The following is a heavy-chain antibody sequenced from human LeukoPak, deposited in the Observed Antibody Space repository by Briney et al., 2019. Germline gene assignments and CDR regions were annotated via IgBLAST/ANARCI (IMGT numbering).Heavy chain of an antibody. CDR1: GVTFSSYS. CDR3: AKSTRAVMAMMDV. V-gene: IGHV3-21*01. Sequence: GGSLRLSCAASGVTFSSYSMNWVRQAPGKGLEWVSSISSRSTYIYYADSVKGRFTISRDNAKNSLYLQMNSLRAEDTAVYFCAKSTRAVMAMMDVWGKGTTVTVSS. J-gene: IGHJ6*04. CDR2: ISSRSTYI. D-gene: IGHD3-16*01.